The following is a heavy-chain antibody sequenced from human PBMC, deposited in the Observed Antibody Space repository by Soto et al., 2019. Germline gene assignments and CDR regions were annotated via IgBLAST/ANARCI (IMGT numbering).Heavy chain of an antibody. CDR1: GGSISSGGYY. J-gene: IGHJ6*02. Sequence: QVQLQESGPGLVKPSQTLSLTCTVSGGSISSGGYYWSWIRQHPGKGLEWIGYIYYSGSTYYNPSRTSRATRPSDTSRSPFSLQLRSVTAADTAVYYCARDPGPSSSSLGDGMDVWGQGTTVTVSS. D-gene: IGHD6-6*01. V-gene: IGHV4-31*03. CDR3: ARDPGPSSSSLGDGMDV. CDR2: IYYSGST.